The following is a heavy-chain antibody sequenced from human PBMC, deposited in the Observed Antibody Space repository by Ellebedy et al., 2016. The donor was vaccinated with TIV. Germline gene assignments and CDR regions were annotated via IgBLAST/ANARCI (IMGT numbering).Heavy chain of an antibody. D-gene: IGHD6-6*01. V-gene: IGHV2-26*01. J-gene: IGHJ4*02. CDR2: IFSNDGK. Sequence: SGPTLVKPTETLTLTCTVSGFSLSNARMGVSWIRQPPGKALEWLAHIFSNDGKSYSTSLRSRLTVSKDTSRSQVVLTLTNMGPVDTATYYCARFYDYSGSSALLVDYWGQGTLVTVSS. CDR3: ARFYDYSGSSALLVDY. CDR1: GFSLSNARMG.